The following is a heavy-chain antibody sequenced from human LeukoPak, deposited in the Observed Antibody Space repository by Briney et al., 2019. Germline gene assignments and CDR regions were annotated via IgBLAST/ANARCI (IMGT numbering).Heavy chain of an antibody. V-gene: IGHV4-39*01. D-gene: IGHD3-3*01. CDR1: GGSISSSSYY. Sequence: SETLSLTCTVSGGSISSSSYYWGWIRQPPGKGLEWIGSIYYSGGTYYNPSLKSRVTISVDTSKNQFSLKLSSVTAADTAVYYCASLPYDFWSGYSLGGIFDYWGQGTLVTVSS. J-gene: IGHJ4*02. CDR2: IYYSGGT. CDR3: ASLPYDFWSGYSLGGIFDY.